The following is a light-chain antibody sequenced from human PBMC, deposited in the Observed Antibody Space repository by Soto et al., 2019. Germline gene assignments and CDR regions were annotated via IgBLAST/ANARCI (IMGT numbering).Light chain of an antibody. Sequence: QSVLTQPPSASGTPGQRVTISCSGSSSNSGSNTVNWYQQLPGTAPKLLIYSNNQRPSGVPDRFSGSKSGTSASLAISGLQSEDEADDYGAAWDDSLNGNVFGTGTKLTVL. CDR1: SSNSGSNT. J-gene: IGLJ1*01. CDR3: AAWDDSLNGNV. CDR2: SNN. V-gene: IGLV1-44*01.